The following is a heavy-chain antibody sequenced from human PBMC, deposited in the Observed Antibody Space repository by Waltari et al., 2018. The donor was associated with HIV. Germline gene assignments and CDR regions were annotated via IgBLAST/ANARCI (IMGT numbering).Heavy chain of an antibody. CDR1: GFPFSGYW. CDR2: INPVGSTK. Sequence: DVHRVESGGALVQPGGSLGLACAASGFPFSGYWMSWVRQAPGKGLEWVANINPVGSTKYHVDSVRGRFTISRDNAKNSLYLQMSSLRAEDTAVYYCASGLGDWGYWGRGTLVTVSS. V-gene: IGHV3-7*02. CDR3: ASGLGDWGY. D-gene: IGHD2-21*02. J-gene: IGHJ4*02.